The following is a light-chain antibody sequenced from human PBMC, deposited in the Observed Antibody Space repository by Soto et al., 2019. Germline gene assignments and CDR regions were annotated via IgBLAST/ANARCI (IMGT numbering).Light chain of an antibody. CDR2: EAS. CDR1: EGIRHY. J-gene: IGKJ1*01. V-gene: IGKV1-27*01. Sequence: DIQMTQSPSSLSASVGDRVTITCRASEGIRHYLAWYQQKPGKVPKLLIYEASNLQSGVPSRFRGGGSGTEFTLTISSLQPEDVATYYCQNFGSAPQTFGQGTKVDIK. CDR3: QNFGSAPQT.